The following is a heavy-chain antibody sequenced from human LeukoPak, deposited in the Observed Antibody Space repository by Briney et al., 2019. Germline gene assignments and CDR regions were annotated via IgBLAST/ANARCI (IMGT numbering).Heavy chain of an antibody. V-gene: IGHV4-39*01. D-gene: IGHD4-17*01. CDR1: GGSISSSSYY. J-gene: IGHJ3*02. CDR2: IYYSGST. Sequence: SETLSLTCTVSGGSISSSSYYWGWIRQPPGKGLEWIGSIYYSGSTYYDPSLKSRVTISVDTSKNQFSLKLSSVTAADTAVYYCARVRRGLTVTTSAVGREDNKDAFDIWGQGTMVTVSS. CDR3: ARVRRGLTVTTSAVGREDNKDAFDI.